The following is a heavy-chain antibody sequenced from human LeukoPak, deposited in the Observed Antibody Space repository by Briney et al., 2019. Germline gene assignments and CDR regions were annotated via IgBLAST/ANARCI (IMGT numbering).Heavy chain of an antibody. CDR2: IYYSGST. Sequence: SETLSLTCTVSGGSVSSGSYYWSWIRQPPGKGLEWIGYIYYSGSTNYNPSLKSRITISLDTSENQFSLKLTSVTAADTAVYYCASGDRSTYYFRYWGQGTLVTVSS. D-gene: IGHD3-22*01. V-gene: IGHV4-61*01. CDR3: ASGDRSTYYFRY. J-gene: IGHJ4*02. CDR1: GGSVSSGSYY.